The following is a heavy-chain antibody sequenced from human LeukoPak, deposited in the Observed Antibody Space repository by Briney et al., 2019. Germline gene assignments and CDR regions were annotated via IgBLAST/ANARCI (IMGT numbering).Heavy chain of an antibody. CDR3: ARDSGYVSC. CDR2: IYYSGST. CDR1: GGSISSSTYY. Sequence: PSETLSLTCTVSGGSISSSTYYWGWIRQPPGKGLEWIGSIYYSGSTYYNPSLKSRVTISVDTSKNQFSLKLSSVTAADTAVYYCARDSGYVSCWGQGTLVTVSS. J-gene: IGHJ4*02. D-gene: IGHD5-12*01. V-gene: IGHV4-39*07.